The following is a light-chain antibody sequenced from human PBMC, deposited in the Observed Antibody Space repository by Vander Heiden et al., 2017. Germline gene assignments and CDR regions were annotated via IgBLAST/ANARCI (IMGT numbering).Light chain of an antibody. Sequence: QSALTQPPSVSGSPGQSITISCTGTSSDVGGNKYVSWYQQHPGKAPKLMIYEVSNRPSGVSNRFSGSKSGNTASLTISGLQAEDEADYYCSSFTSSSTVLFGGGTKLTVL. V-gene: IGLV2-14*01. J-gene: IGLJ2*01. CDR3: SSFTSSSTVL. CDR2: EVS. CDR1: SSDVGGNKY.